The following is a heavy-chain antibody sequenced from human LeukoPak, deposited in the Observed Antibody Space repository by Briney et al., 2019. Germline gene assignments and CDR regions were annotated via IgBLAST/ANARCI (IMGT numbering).Heavy chain of an antibody. CDR2: IYYSGST. J-gene: IGHJ3*02. Sequence: SETLSLTCTVSGDSVSSSSYYWGWIRQHPGKGLEWIGYIYYSGSTYYNPSLKSRVTISVDTSKNQFSLKLSSVTAADTAVYYCAYGYSYGTDAFDIWGQGTMVTVSS. V-gene: IGHV4-31*03. CDR1: GDSVSSSSYY. CDR3: AYGYSYGTDAFDI. D-gene: IGHD5-18*01.